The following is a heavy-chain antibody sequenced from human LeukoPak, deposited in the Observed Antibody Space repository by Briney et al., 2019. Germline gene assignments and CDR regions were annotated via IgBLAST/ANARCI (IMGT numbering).Heavy chain of an antibody. Sequence: SETLSLTCTVSGGSITGSSYYWGWIRQPPGKGLEWIGSISYSGSTYYNPSLRSRVTISVDTSKNQFSLKLSSVTAADTAVYYCARLLSYSSSWYWGQGTLVTVSS. J-gene: IGHJ4*02. CDR3: ARLLSYSSSWY. CDR1: GGSITGSSYY. CDR2: ISYSGST. D-gene: IGHD6-13*01. V-gene: IGHV4-39*01.